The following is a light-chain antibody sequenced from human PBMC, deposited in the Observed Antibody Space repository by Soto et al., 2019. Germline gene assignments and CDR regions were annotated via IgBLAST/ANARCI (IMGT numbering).Light chain of an antibody. CDR1: SGYSNYK. Sequence: QSVLTQPPSASASLGASVTLTCTLSSGYSNYKVDWYQQRPGKGPRFVMRVGTGGIVGSKGDGIPDRFSVLGSGLNRYLTIKNLQEEDESDYHCGAEHGSGSNFVFGGGTKLTVL. V-gene: IGLV9-49*01. CDR3: GAEHGSGSNFV. J-gene: IGLJ2*01. CDR2: VGTGGIVG.